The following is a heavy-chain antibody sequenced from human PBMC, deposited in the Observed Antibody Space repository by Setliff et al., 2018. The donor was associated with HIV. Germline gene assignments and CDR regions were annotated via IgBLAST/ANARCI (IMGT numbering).Heavy chain of an antibody. V-gene: IGHV4-39*01. Sequence: SETLSLTCSVSSGSISSNYYRGWIRQPPGKGLEWIGNVHFGGSTYYNPSLKSRVTIHVATSQRQFFLSLSSVTAADTAVYYCARPALGIGGGAMFDSWGQGTLVTVSS. CDR2: VHFGGST. J-gene: IGHJ4*02. CDR3: ARPALGIGGGAMFDS. CDR1: SGSISSNYY. D-gene: IGHD3-3*01.